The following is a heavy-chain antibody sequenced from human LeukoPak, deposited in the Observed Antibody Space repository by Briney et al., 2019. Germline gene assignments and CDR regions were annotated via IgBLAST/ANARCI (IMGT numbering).Heavy chain of an antibody. CDR1: GYTFTGYY. CDR2: INPNSGGT. Sequence: ASVKVSCKASGYTFTGYYMHWVRQAPGQGLEWMGWINPNSGGTNYAQKFQGRVTMTRDRSISTAYMELSRLRSDDTAVYYCARVKGSTAMPTKTYYYYYMDVWGKGTTVTISS. J-gene: IGHJ6*03. CDR3: ARVKGSTAMPTKTYYYYYMDV. V-gene: IGHV1-2*02. D-gene: IGHD5-18*01.